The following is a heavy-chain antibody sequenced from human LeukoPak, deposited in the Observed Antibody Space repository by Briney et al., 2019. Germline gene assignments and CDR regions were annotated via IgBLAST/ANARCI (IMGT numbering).Heavy chain of an antibody. Sequence: ASVKVSCKASGYTFTSYYMHWVRQAPGQGLEWMGIINPSGGSTSYAQKFQGRVTMTRDTSTSTVYMELSSLRSEDTAVYCCARTRLMYYYDSSGYYYPPGGGDAFDIWGQGTMVTVSS. D-gene: IGHD3-22*01. CDR1: GYTFTSYY. CDR2: INPSGGST. CDR3: ARTRLMYYYDSSGYYYPPGGGDAFDI. J-gene: IGHJ3*02. V-gene: IGHV1-46*01.